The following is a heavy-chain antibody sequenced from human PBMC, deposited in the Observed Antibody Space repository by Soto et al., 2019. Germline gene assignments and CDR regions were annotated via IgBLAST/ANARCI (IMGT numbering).Heavy chain of an antibody. J-gene: IGHJ4*02. CDR2: VSGGSGTT. V-gene: IGHV3-23*01. CDR3: AKGNGYGDH. D-gene: IGHD5-12*01. Sequence: EVQLLESGGGLVQPGGSLRLSCAVSGLSFSNYGGTWVRQAPGKGLEWVSDVSGGSGTTHYADSVKGRFTITGDTSKNTVYLQMNSLRVEDTAGYYCAKGNGYGDHWGQGALVPVSS. CDR1: GLSFSNYG.